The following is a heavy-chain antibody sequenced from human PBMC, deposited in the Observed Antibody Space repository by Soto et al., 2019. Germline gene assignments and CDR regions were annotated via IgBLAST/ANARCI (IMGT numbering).Heavy chain of an antibody. D-gene: IGHD3-22*01. J-gene: IGHJ4*02. CDR2: IYYSGST. Sequence: PSETLPLTCAVSGGSISSGGYYWSWIRQQPGKGLEWIGYIYYSGSTNYNPSLKSRVTISVDTSKSQFSLKLSSVTAADTAVYYCARHRSSGPPLNYWGQGTLVTVSS. V-gene: IGHV4-31*11. CDR3: ARHRSSGPPLNY. CDR1: GGSISSGGYY.